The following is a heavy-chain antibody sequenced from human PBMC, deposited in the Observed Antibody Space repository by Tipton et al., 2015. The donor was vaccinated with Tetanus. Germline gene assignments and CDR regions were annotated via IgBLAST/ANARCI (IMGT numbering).Heavy chain of an antibody. V-gene: IGHV3-7*01. CDR1: GFTFSSYT. J-gene: IGHJ4*02. D-gene: IGHD5-18*01. Sequence: SLRLSCAASGFTFSSYTMSWVRQAPGRGLEWVASIKQDGSDKNYVDSVKGRFTISRDNAKNSLYLQMSSPRAEDTAVYYCARDASRYTYGSNYFDYWGQGTPVTVSS. CDR2: IKQDGSDK. CDR3: ARDASRYTYGSNYFDY.